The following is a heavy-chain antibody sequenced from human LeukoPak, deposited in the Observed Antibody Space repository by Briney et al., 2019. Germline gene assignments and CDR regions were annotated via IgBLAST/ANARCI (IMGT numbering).Heavy chain of an antibody. J-gene: IGHJ4*02. CDR3: AREGLYSGSASSDLDY. V-gene: IGHV3-48*01. CDR1: GFPFSRYT. D-gene: IGHD3-10*01. Sequence: GGSLRLSCAASGFPFSRYTMNWVRQAPGKGLEWVSYISSSSSSIYYADSVKGRFTISRDNAENSLYLQMSSLRAEDTALYYCAREGLYSGSASSDLDYWGQGTLVTVSS. CDR2: ISSSSSSI.